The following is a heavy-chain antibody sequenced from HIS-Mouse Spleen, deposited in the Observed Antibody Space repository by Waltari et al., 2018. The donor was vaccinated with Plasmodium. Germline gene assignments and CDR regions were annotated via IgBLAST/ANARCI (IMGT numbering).Heavy chain of an antibody. Sequence: EVQLVESGGGLVQPGGSLRLSCAASGFTFSSYWMSWVRQALGEGVELVANIKQEGSEKDYVDSVKGRFTISRDNAKNSLYLQMNSLRAEDTAVYYCASSWYWYFDLWGRGTLVTVSS. J-gene: IGHJ2*01. CDR1: GFTFSSYW. D-gene: IGHD6-13*01. CDR2: IKQEGSEK. CDR3: ASSWYWYFDL. V-gene: IGHV3-7*01.